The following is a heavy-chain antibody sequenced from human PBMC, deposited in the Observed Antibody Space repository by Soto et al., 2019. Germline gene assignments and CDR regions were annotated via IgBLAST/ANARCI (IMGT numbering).Heavy chain of an antibody. J-gene: IGHJ4*02. D-gene: IGHD3-10*01. CDR1: GCXISSSNW. Sequence: SETLXLTCAFSGCXISSSNWWSWVRQPPGKGLEWIGEIYHSGSTNYNPSLKSRVTISVDKSKNQFSLKLSSVTAADTAVYYCARLDGSGRYWVYWGQGTLVTVSS. V-gene: IGHV4-4*02. CDR2: IYHSGST. CDR3: ARLDGSGRYWVY.